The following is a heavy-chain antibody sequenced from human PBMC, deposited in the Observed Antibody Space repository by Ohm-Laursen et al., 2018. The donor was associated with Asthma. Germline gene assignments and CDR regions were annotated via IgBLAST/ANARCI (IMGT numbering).Heavy chain of an antibody. Sequence: SLRLSCSASGFTFGSYAMHWVRQAPGKGLEWVAVISYDGSNKYYADSVKGRFTISRDNSKNTLYLQMNSLRAEDTAVYYCARGLPSYFDSTGGDYWGQGTLVTVS. J-gene: IGHJ4*02. CDR3: ARGLPSYFDSTGGDY. CDR2: ISYDGSNK. CDR1: GFTFGSYA. V-gene: IGHV3-30*04. D-gene: IGHD2/OR15-2a*01.